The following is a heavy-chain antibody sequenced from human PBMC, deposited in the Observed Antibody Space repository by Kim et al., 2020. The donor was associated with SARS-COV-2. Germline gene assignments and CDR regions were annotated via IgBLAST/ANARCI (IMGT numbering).Heavy chain of an antibody. D-gene: IGHD6-19*01. J-gene: IGHJ4*02. V-gene: IGHV4-34*01. CDR1: GGSFSGYY. CDR2: INHSGST. CDR3: ARVPSVAGFYYFDY. Sequence: SETLSLTCAVYGGSFSGYYWSWIRQPPGKGLEWIGEINHSGSTNYNPSLKSRVTISVDTSKNQFSLKLSSVTAADTAVYYCARVPSVAGFYYFDYWGQGTLVTVSS.